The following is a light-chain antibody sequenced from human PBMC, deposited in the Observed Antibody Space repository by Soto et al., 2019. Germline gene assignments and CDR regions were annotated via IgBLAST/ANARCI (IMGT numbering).Light chain of an antibody. J-gene: IGKJ5*01. CDR2: DAS. CDR1: QSVSSSY. V-gene: IGKV3-20*01. CDR3: QQYNRGPPVT. Sequence: EIVSTPPAGALSLSPGERATLSSPGIQSVSSSYLAWYQQKPGQAPRLLIYDASIRATGIPDRFSGSGSGTDFTLTISSLQSDDLAAYYCQQYNRGPPVTFGQGTRLEIK.